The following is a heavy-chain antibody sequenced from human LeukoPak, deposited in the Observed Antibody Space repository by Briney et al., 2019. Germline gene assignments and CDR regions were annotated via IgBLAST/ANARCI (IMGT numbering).Heavy chain of an antibody. J-gene: IGHJ4*02. CDR3: AKDLEAIVHDRPFMGGIDY. V-gene: IGHV3-30*04. D-gene: IGHD1-26*01. CDR1: GNTFISYA. CDR2: ISYDGRNK. Sequence: GGSLRLSCAGSGNTFISYAVHWVRQAPGKGLAWVAVISYDGRNKYYADSVKGRFTISRDNSKNTLYLQMNSLRTEDTAVYYCAKDLEAIVHDRPFMGGIDYWGQGTLVTVSS.